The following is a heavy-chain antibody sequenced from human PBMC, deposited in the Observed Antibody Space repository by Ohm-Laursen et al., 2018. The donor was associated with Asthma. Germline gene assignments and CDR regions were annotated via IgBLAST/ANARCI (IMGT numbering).Heavy chain of an antibody. V-gene: IGHV3-9*01. D-gene: IGHD1-7*01. CDR1: GFIFDDYA. Sequence: SLRLSCAASGFIFDDYAMHWVRQAPGKGLEWVSGISWNSGSIGYADSVKGRFTISRDNAKNSLYLQMNSLRAEDTALYYCARGIYNWNYDDAFDIWGQGTMVTVSS. CDR2: ISWNSGSI. CDR3: ARGIYNWNYDDAFDI. J-gene: IGHJ3*02.